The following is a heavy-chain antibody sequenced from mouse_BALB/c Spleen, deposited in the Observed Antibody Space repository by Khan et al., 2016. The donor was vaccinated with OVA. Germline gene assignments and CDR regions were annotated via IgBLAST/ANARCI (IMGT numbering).Heavy chain of an antibody. J-gene: IGHJ3*01. CDR2: INPSNGDT. Sequence: VQLQESGAELVKPGASVKLSCKASGYTFTSYYIYWVKQRPGQGLEWIGEINPSNGDTNFNEKFKSKATLTVDKSSSTAYMQLSSLTSEDSAVFCCTREGYALFAYWGQGTLVTVSA. V-gene: IGHV1S81*02. CDR3: TREGYALFAY. D-gene: IGHD2-2*01. CDR1: GYTFTSYY.